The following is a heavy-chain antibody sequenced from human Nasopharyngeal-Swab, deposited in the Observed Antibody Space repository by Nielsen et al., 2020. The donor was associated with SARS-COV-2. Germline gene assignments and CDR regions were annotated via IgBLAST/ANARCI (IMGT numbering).Heavy chain of an antibody. V-gene: IGHV1-18*01. J-gene: IGHJ3*02. CDR1: GYTFTSYG. D-gene: IGHD2-15*01. Sequence: ASVKVSCKASGYTFTSYGISWVRQAPGQGLVWMGWISAYNGNTNYAQKLQGRVTMTTDTSTSTAYMELRSLRSDDTAVYYCASARIPVPDAFDIWGQGTMVTVSS. CDR3: ASARIPVPDAFDI. CDR2: ISAYNGNT.